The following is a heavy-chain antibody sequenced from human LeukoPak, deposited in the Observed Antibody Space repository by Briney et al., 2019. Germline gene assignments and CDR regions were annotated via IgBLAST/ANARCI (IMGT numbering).Heavy chain of an antibody. D-gene: IGHD6-19*01. CDR3: ARLYSSGWIFDY. CDR1: GGSISSSSYY. V-gene: IGHV4-39*01. J-gene: IGHJ4*02. CDR2: IYYSGST. Sequence: SETLSLTCTVSGGSISSSSYYWGWIRQPPGKGLEWIGSIYYSGSTYYNPSLKSRVTTSVDTSKNQFSLKLSSVTAADTAVYYCARLYSSGWIFDYWGQGTLVTVSS.